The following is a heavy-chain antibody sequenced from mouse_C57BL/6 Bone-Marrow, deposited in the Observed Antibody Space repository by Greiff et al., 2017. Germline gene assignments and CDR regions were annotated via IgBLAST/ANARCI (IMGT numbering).Heavy chain of an antibody. Sequence: QVQLQQSGAELARPGASVKLSCKASGYTFTSYGISWVSQRPGQGLEWMEKIIPGSGNTYYNEKFKGKATLTADKSSSTAYMELRSLTSEDATVYFCASLYYYGSSYGWYFDVWGTGTTVTVSS. CDR2: IIPGSGNT. CDR1: GYTFTSYG. CDR3: ASLYYYGSSYGWYFDV. V-gene: IGHV1-81*01. D-gene: IGHD1-1*01. J-gene: IGHJ1*03.